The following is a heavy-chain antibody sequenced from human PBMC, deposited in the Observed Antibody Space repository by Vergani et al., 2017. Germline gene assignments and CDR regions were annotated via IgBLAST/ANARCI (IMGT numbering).Heavy chain of an antibody. V-gene: IGHV1-69*02. Sequence: QLVQSGAEVEKPGSSLKVSCKASEGPFGSYIITWVRLAPGQGLEWVGRVIPILDIAVYAQKFQGRVTISADQSTSTAYLELISLRSEDTAIYYCARGGDGYNYVGFFDYWGQGTQVIVSS. CDR3: ARGGDGYNYVGFFDY. CDR2: VIPILDIA. J-gene: IGHJ4*02. CDR1: EGPFGSYI. D-gene: IGHD5-24*01.